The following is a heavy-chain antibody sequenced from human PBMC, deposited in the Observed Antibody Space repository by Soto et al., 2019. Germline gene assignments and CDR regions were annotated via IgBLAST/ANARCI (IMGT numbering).Heavy chain of an antibody. D-gene: IGHD3-22*01. Sequence: ASVKVSCKASGGTFSSYAISWVRQAPGQGLEWMGGIIPIFGTANYAQKFQGRVTITADESTSTAYMELSSLRSEDTAVYYCARDSRADYYDSSGSGPGYGMDVWGQGTTVTVSS. V-gene: IGHV1-69*13. CDR1: GGTFSSYA. J-gene: IGHJ6*02. CDR2: IIPIFGTA. CDR3: ARDSRADYYDSSGSGPGYGMDV.